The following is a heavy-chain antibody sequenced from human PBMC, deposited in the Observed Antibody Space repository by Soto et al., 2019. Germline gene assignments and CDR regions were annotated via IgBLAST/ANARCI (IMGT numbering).Heavy chain of an antibody. CDR1: GFTFSSYG. CDR3: ARDDTDI. CDR2: IWYDGSNN. Sequence: QVQLVESGGGVVQPGRSLRLSCAASGFTFSSYGMHWVRQAPGKGLEWVAVIWYDGSNNYYADSVKGRFTISRDNSKNTLYLQMNSLRDEDTAVYYCARDDTDIWCQGTMVTVSS. J-gene: IGHJ3*02. V-gene: IGHV3-33*01.